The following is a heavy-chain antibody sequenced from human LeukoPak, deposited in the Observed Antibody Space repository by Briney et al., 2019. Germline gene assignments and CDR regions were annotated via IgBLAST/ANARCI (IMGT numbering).Heavy chain of an antibody. V-gene: IGHV3-23*01. CDR2: ISGSFIST. CDR3: AKDGAAYCGGDCTAQFYYYMDV. Sequence: PGGSLRLSCAASGFTFSNYAMSWVRQAPGKGLEWVSAISGSFISTYYADSVKGRFTISRDTSKNTLYLQMNSLRAEDTAVYYCAKDGAAYCGGDCTAQFYYYMDVWGKGTTVTVSS. CDR1: GFTFSNYA. D-gene: IGHD2-21*02. J-gene: IGHJ6*03.